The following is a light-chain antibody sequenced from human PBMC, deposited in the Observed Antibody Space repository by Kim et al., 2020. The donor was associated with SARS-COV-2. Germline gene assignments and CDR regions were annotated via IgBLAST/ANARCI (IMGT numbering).Light chain of an antibody. J-gene: IGKJ1*01. CDR2: ATS. CDR1: QSVGSN. V-gene: IGKV3-15*01. CDR3: QQYDDWPPWT. Sequence: SPGERATLSCRASQSVGSNVAWYQQKPGQAPRLLIYATSTRATGIPTRFSGSGSGTEFTLTISSLQSEDLAVYHCQQYDDWPPWTFGQGTKVDIK.